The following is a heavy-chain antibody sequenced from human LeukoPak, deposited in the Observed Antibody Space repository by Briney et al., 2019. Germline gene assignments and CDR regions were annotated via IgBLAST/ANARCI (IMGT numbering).Heavy chain of an antibody. D-gene: IGHD2-15*01. CDR1: GYTFNGYY. CDR2: INPNSGGT. CDR3: AREFGYHDYGDY. V-gene: IGHV1-2*02. J-gene: IGHJ4*02. Sequence: ASVKVSCKSSGYTFNGYYMHWVRQAPGQGLEWMGWINPNSGGTNYAQKFQGRVTMTRDTSISTAYMELSRLRSDDTAVYYCAREFGYHDYGDYWGQGTLVTVSS.